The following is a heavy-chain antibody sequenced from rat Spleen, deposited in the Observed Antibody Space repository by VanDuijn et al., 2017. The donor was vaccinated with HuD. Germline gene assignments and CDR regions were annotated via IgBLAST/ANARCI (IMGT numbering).Heavy chain of an antibody. CDR1: GFTFSDYN. CDR3: ARQSVDY. Sequence: EVQLVESDGGLVQPGRSLKLSCAASGFTFSDYNMAWVRQAPKKGLEWVATISYDGSSTYYRDSVKGRFTISRDNAKSTLYLQMDSLRSEDTATYYCARQSVDYWGQGVMVTVSS. CDR2: ISYDGSST. V-gene: IGHV5-7*01. J-gene: IGHJ2*01.